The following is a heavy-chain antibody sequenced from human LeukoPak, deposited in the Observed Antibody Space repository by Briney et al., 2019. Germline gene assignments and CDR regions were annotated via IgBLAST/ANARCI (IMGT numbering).Heavy chain of an antibody. Sequence: SVKVSCKASGGTFSSYAISWVRQAPGQGLEWMGGIILIFGTANYAQKFQGRVTITTDESTSTAYMELSSLRSEDTAVYYCARAQVSYDSSGYYSWFDYWGQGTLVTVSS. CDR2: IILIFGTA. D-gene: IGHD3-22*01. V-gene: IGHV1-69*05. CDR3: ARAQVSYDSSGYYSWFDY. J-gene: IGHJ4*02. CDR1: GGTFSSYA.